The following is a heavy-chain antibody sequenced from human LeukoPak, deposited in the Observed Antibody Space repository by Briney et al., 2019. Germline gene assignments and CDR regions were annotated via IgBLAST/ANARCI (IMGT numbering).Heavy chain of an antibody. CDR3: ASLPTAASYMDV. CDR2: ISGSGGST. CDR1: GFTFSSYW. J-gene: IGHJ6*03. D-gene: IGHD5/OR15-5a*01. V-gene: IGHV3-23*01. Sequence: GGSLRLSCAASGFTFSSYWMHWVRQAPGKGLEWVSAISGSGGSTYYADSVKGRFTISRDNSKNTLYLQMNSLRAEDTAVYYCASLPTAASYMDVWGKGTTVTVSS.